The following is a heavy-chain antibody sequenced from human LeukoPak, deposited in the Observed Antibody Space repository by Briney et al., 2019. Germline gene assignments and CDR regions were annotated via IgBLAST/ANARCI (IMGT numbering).Heavy chain of an antibody. CDR2: IRYDGSNK. D-gene: IGHD2-21*02. V-gene: IGHV3-30*02. J-gene: IGHJ4*02. CDR1: GFTFSSYG. CDR3: VKEEICGGDCYYFYY. Sequence: GGSLRLSCAASGFTFSSYGTHWVRQAPGKGLEWVAFIRYDGSNKYYADSVKGRFTISRDNYKNTLYLQMNSLRAEDTAVYYCVKEEICGGDCYYFYYWGPGTLVSVSS.